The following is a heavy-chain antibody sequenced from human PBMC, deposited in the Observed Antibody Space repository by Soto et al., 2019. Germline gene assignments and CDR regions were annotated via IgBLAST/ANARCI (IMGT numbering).Heavy chain of an antibody. CDR2: ISSSSSYI. D-gene: IGHD3-10*01. CDR3: ARAFTMVRGPKYNWFDP. CDR1: GFTFSSYS. Sequence: GGALRLSCAASGFTFSSYSMNWVRQAPGKGLEWVSSISSSSSYIYYADSVKGRFTISRDNAKNSLYLQMNSLRAEDTAVYYCARAFTMVRGPKYNWFDPWGAGTIVAVYS. J-gene: IGHJ5*02. V-gene: IGHV3-21*01.